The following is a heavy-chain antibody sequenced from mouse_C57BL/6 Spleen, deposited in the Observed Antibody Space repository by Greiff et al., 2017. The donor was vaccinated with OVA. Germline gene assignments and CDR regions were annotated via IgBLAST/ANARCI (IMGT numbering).Heavy chain of an antibody. V-gene: IGHV1-80*01. CDR2: IYPGDGDT. Sequence: VKLMESGAELVKPGASVKISCKASGYAFSSYWMNWVKQRPGKGLEWIGQIYPGDGDTNYNGKFKGKATLTADKSSSTAYMQLSSLTSEDSAVYFCARSKLRLTFAYWGQGTLVTVSA. J-gene: IGHJ3*01. CDR1: GYAFSSYW. CDR3: ARSKLRLTFAY. D-gene: IGHD1-1*01.